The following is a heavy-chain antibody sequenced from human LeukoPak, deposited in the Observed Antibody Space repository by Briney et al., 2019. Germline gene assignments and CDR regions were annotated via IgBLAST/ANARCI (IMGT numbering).Heavy chain of an antibody. Sequence: GGSLRLSCAASDFTLSDYYMTWIRQAPGKGLEWLSYISNSGSDIYSADSVKGRFTISRDNAKNSLYLQMNSLRAEDTAVYFCARSYRATPGIVDVWGQGTTATVSS. D-gene: IGHD6-13*01. V-gene: IGHV3-11*01. CDR2: ISNSGSDI. CDR3: ARSYRATPGIVDV. CDR1: DFTLSDYY. J-gene: IGHJ6*02.